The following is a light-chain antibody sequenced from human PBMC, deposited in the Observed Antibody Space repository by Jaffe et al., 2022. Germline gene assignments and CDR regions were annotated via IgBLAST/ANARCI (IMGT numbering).Light chain of an antibody. Sequence: EIVLTQSPGTLSLSPGERATLSCRASQSVMNSHLGWYQQKPGQAPRLLIFGASRRATGTPDRFSGSGSGTDFTLTISRLEPEDFAVYYCQQYGNSPPNTFGQGTKLEIK. CDR2: GAS. V-gene: IGKV3-20*01. CDR1: QSVMNSH. CDR3: QQYGNSPPNT. J-gene: IGKJ2*01.